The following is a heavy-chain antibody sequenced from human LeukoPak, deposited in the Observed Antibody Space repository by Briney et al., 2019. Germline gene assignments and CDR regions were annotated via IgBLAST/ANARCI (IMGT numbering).Heavy chain of an antibody. CDR2: IYTSGST. V-gene: IGHV4-61*02. CDR1: GGSISSGSYY. D-gene: IGHD3-10*01. Sequence: RASQTLSLTCTVSGGSISSGSYYWSWIRQPAGKGLEWIGRIYTSGSTNYNPSLKSRVTISVDTSKNQFCLKLSSVTAADTAVYYCARTASHFVRGVIRWFDPWGQGTLVTVSS. CDR3: ARTASHFVRGVIRWFDP. J-gene: IGHJ5*02.